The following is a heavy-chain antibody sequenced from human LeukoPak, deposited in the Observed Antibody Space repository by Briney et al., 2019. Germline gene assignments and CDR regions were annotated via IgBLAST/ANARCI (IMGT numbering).Heavy chain of an antibody. D-gene: IGHD6-13*01. J-gene: IGHJ4*02. Sequence: PGGSLRLSCAASGFTFDDYAMHWVRQAPGKGLEWVSGISWNSGSIGYADSVKGRFTISRDNAKNSLYLQMNSLRAEDMALYYCAKIAAAGYFDYWGQGTLDTVSS. CDR2: ISWNSGSI. V-gene: IGHV3-9*03. CDR1: GFTFDDYA. CDR3: AKIAAAGYFDY.